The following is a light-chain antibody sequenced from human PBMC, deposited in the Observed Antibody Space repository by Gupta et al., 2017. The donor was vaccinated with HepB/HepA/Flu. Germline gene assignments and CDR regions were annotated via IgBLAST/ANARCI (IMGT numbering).Light chain of an antibody. J-gene: IGKJ3*01. Sequence: DIQMTQSPSSLSASVGDRVTITCRASQDISTYLAWFQQKPGKAPKSLIYAASNLQSGVPSNFSGTGSGTDFTLTINSLQPEDFATYYCQQYNSNPFTFGHGTKLDIK. V-gene: IGKV1-16*02. CDR1: QDISTY. CDR3: QQYNSNPFT. CDR2: AAS.